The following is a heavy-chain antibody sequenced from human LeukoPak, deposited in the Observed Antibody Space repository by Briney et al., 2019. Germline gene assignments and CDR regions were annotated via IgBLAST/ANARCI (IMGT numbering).Heavy chain of an antibody. CDR2: ISAYNGNT. D-gene: IGHD3-10*01. CDR1: GYTFTSYG. J-gene: IGHJ5*02. CDR3: AREAYYGSGSYYPNWFDP. V-gene: IGHV1-18*01. Sequence: GASVKVSCKASGYTFTSYGISWVRQAPGQGLEWMGWISAYNGNTNYAQKLQGRITMTTDTSTSTAYMELRSLRSDDTAVCYCAREAYYGSGSYYPNWFDPWGQGTLVTVSS.